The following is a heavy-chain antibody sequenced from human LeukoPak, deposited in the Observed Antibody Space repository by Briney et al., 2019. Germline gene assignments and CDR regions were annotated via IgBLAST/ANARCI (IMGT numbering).Heavy chain of an antibody. CDR2: ISSSSSTI. J-gene: IGHJ6*03. CDR1: GFTFSSYS. D-gene: IGHD6-13*01. CDR3: ARGRSSSWDDYYYYYYMDV. V-gene: IGHV3-48*01. Sequence: GGSLRLSCAASGFTFSSYSMNWVRQAPGKGLEWVSYISSSSSTIYYADSVKGRFTISRDNAKNSLYLQMNSLRAEDTAVYYCARGRSSSWDDYYYYYYMDVWGKGTTVTVSS.